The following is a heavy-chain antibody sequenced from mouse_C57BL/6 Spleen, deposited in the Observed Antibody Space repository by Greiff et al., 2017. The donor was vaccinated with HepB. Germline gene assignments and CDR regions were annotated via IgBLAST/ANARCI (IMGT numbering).Heavy chain of an antibody. CDR1: GYSITSCYY. J-gene: IGHJ4*01. CDR3: ARIYGYYYAMDD. D-gene: IGHD2-2*01. CDR2: ISYDGSN. Sequence: EVQLQESGPGLVKPSQSLSLTCSVTGYSITSCYYWNWIRQFPGNKLEWMGYISYDGSNNYNPTFKNRISITRDTSKNPVFLNLNSVTTEDTATYYCARIYGYYYAMDDWGQGTSVTVSS. V-gene: IGHV3-6*01.